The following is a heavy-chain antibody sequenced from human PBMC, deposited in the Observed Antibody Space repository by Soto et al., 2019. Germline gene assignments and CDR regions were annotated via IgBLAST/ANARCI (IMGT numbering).Heavy chain of an antibody. J-gene: IGHJ4*02. Sequence: ASVKVSCTVSGSTLSELAIHWVRQAPGKGCEWMGGFDPEGSDTIYAQKFQGRVTMTSDTSTETAYMELESLTSEDTAFYYCATMGFCGAGCYSFDYWGQGTLVTVSS. CDR2: FDPEGSDT. D-gene: IGHD2-21*02. CDR3: ATMGFCGAGCYSFDY. CDR1: GSTLSELA. V-gene: IGHV1-24*01.